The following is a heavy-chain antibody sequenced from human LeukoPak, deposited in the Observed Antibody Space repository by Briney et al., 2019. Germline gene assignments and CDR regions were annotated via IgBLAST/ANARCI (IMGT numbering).Heavy chain of an antibody. V-gene: IGHV4-34*01. J-gene: IGHJ4*02. D-gene: IGHD3-10*01. CDR3: ARGPRGALVG. CDR2: INHSGST. Sequence: SETLSLTCAVYGGSFSGYYWSWIRQPPGKGLEWIGEINHSGSTNYNPSLKSRVTISVDTSKNQFSLKLSSVTAADTARYYRARGPRGALVGWGQGWLVTVSS. CDR1: GGSFSGYY.